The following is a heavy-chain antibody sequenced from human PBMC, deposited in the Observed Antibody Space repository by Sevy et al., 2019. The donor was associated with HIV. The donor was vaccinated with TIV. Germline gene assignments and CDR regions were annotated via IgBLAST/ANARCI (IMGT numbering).Heavy chain of an antibody. J-gene: IGHJ4*02. CDR3: VRVGYSYDRGSCDY. Sequence: GGSLRLSCEASGFTFSSYWMSWVRQAPGKGLEWVANIKEDGSEKYYVDSVKGRFTISRDNAKNSLYLQMNSLRAEDTAVYYSVRVGYSYDRGSCDYWGPGTLVTVSS. D-gene: IGHD3-22*01. CDR2: IKEDGSEK. V-gene: IGHV3-7*01. CDR1: GFTFSSYW.